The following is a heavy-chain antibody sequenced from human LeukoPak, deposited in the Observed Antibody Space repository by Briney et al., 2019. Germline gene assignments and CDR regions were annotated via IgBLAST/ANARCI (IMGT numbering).Heavy chain of an antibody. CDR1: GGSISSGDYY. J-gene: IGHJ4*02. CDR2: IYYSGST. Sequence: PSETLSLTCTVSGGSISSGDYYWSWIRQPPGKGLEWIGYIYYSGSTYYNPSPKSRVTISVDTSKNQFSLKPSSVTAADTAVYYCARRLSYSNLLYWGQGTLVTVSS. V-gene: IGHV4-30-4*08. D-gene: IGHD4-11*01. CDR3: ARRLSYSNLLY.